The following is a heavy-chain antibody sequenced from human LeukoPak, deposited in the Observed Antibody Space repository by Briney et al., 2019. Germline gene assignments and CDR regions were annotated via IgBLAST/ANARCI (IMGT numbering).Heavy chain of an antibody. Sequence: GGSLRLSCAASGFTFSSYAMHWVRQAPGKGLEWVAVISYDGSNKYYADSVKGRFTISRDNSKNTLYLQMNSLRAEDTAVYYCASAYCGGDCYSAEKENDAFDIWGQGTMVTVSS. J-gene: IGHJ3*02. CDR1: GFTFSSYA. D-gene: IGHD2-21*02. CDR3: ASAYCGGDCYSAEKENDAFDI. V-gene: IGHV3-30*14. CDR2: ISYDGSNK.